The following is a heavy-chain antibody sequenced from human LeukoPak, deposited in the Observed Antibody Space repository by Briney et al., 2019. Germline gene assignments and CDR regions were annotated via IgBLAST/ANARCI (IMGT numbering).Heavy chain of an antibody. J-gene: IGHJ4*02. D-gene: IGHD3-10*01. CDR2: IIAILGIA. CDR1: GGTFSSYA. Sequence: GASVKVSCKASGGTFSSYAISWVRQAPGQGLEWMGRIIAILGIANYAQKFQGRVTITADKSTSTAYMELSSLRSEDTAVYYCARDGEDSYFGIDTQIDYWGQGTLVTVSS. V-gene: IGHV1-69*04. CDR3: ARDGEDSYFGIDTQIDY.